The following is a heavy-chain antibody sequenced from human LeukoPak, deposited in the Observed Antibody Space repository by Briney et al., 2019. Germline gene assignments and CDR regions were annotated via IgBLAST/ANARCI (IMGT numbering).Heavy chain of an antibody. J-gene: IGHJ4*02. Sequence: SETLSLTCAVYGGSFRGYHWSWIRQPPGKGLEWIGEINHSGSTNYNPSLQSRVTISVDTSKNQFSLKLSSVTAADTAVYSCARGRYGDYERYFDYWGQGTLVTVSS. V-gene: IGHV4-34*01. CDR1: GGSFRGYH. D-gene: IGHD4-17*01. CDR2: INHSGST. CDR3: ARGRYGDYERYFDY.